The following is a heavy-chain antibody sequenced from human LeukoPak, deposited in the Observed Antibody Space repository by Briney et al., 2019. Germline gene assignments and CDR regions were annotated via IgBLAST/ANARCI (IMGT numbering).Heavy chain of an antibody. V-gene: IGHV4-38-2*02. CDR2: VHHSGST. Sequence: SETLSLTCTVSGYSISSGYWWGWIRQSPGMGLEWIGSVHHSGSTYYNPSFKSQVTISVDTSKNQFSLKLSSVTAADTAVYYCARVRPGIAATGTWAAPVWGQGTLVTVSS. CDR3: ARVRPGIAATGTWAAPV. J-gene: IGHJ4*02. D-gene: IGHD6-13*01. CDR1: GYSISSGYW.